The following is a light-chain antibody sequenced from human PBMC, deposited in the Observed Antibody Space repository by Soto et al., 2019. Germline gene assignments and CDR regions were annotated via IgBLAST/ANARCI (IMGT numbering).Light chain of an antibody. Sequence: EILLTQSPGTLSLSPGERATLSCRASQTISSDYLAWYQQKPGQAPRLLIYDTSTRATGVPARFSGSRSGTEFTLTINSLQSEDFAVYYCQRYNNWPLTFGGGTKVENK. CDR1: QTISSD. CDR2: DTS. CDR3: QRYNNWPLT. V-gene: IGKV3-15*01. J-gene: IGKJ4*01.